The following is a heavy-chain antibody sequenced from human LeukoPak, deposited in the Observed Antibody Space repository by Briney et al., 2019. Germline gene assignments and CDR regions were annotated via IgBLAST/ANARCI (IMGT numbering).Heavy chain of an antibody. CDR2: ISWNSGSI. CDR3: AKDGSAGTTPPFFDY. Sequence: GGSLRLSCAASGFTFDDYAVHWVRQAPGKGLEWVSGISWNSGSIGYADSVKGRFTISRDNAKNSLYLQMNSLRAEDTPLYYCAKDGSAGTTPPFFDYWGQGTLVTVSS. V-gene: IGHV3-9*01. J-gene: IGHJ4*02. D-gene: IGHD1-7*01. CDR1: GFTFDDYA.